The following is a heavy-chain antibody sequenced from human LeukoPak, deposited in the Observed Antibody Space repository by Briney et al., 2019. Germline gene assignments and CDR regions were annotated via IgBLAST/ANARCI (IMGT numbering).Heavy chain of an antibody. J-gene: IGHJ6*02. V-gene: IGHV1-18*04. CDR3: ARAGSSGWWGYYYYGMDV. CDR1: GYTFTSYY. D-gene: IGHD6-19*01. CDR2: ISAYNGNT. Sequence: ASVKVSCKASGYTFTSYYMHWVRQAPGQGLEWMGWISAYNGNTNYAQKLQGRVTMTTDTSTSTAYMELRSLRSDDTAVYYCARAGSSGWWGYYYYGMDVWGQGTTVTVSS.